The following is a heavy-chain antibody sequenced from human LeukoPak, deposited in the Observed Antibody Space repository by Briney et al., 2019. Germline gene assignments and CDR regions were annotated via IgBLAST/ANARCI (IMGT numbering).Heavy chain of an antibody. CDR2: IYSGGST. J-gene: IGHJ6*03. CDR3: ARGLGYCSSTSCPYYMDV. V-gene: IGHV3-53*01. Sequence: GGSLRLSCAASGFTVSSNYMSWVRQAPGKGLEWVSVIYSGGSTYYADSVKGRFTISRDNSKNTLYLQMNSLRAEDTAVYYCARGLGYCSSTSCPYYMDVWGKGTTVTVSS. CDR1: GFTVSSNY. D-gene: IGHD2-2*01.